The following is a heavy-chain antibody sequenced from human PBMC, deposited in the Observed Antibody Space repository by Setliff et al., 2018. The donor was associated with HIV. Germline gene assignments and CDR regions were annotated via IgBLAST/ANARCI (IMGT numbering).Heavy chain of an antibody. V-gene: IGHV7-4-1*02. D-gene: IGHD3-10*01. Sequence: ASVKVSCKASGYTFTSFVMNWVRQAPGQGLEWMGWINTNTGNPTYAQGFTGRFVFSLDSSVSTAYLQISSLKAEDTAVYYCARVGGFGEFIENWFDPWGQGTLVTVSS. J-gene: IGHJ5*02. CDR1: GYTFTSFV. CDR2: INTNTGNP. CDR3: ARVGGFGEFIENWFDP.